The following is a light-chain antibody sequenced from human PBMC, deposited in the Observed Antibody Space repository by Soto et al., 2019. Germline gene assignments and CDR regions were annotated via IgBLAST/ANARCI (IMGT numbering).Light chain of an antibody. CDR2: GNN. V-gene: IGLV1-40*01. CDR1: SSNIGAGYD. J-gene: IGLJ2*01. CDR3: QSYDSSLSGSV. Sequence: QAVVTQPPSVSGAPGQRVTISCTGSSSNIGAGYDVHWYQQLPGTAPKLLIYGNNNRPSGVLDRFSGSKSGTSASLAITGLQAEDEADYYCQSYDSSLSGSVFGGGTQLTVL.